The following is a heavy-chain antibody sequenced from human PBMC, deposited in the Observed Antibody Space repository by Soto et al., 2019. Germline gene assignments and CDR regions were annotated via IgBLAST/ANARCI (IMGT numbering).Heavy chain of an antibody. V-gene: IGHV1-18*01. D-gene: IGHD1-26*01. Sequence: VKVSCKASGYTFTSYGISWVRQAPGQGLEWMGWISAYNGNKNYGQKLQGRVTMTTDTSTSTAYMELRSLRSDDTAVYYCARDLEWEPNWFDPWGQGTLVTVSS. J-gene: IGHJ5*02. CDR3: ARDLEWEPNWFDP. CDR1: GYTFTSYG. CDR2: ISAYNGNK.